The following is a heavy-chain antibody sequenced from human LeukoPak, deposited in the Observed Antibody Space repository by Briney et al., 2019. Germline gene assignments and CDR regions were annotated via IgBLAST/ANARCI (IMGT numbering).Heavy chain of an antibody. CDR2: IIPIFGTA. V-gene: IGHV1-69*01. D-gene: IGHD5-24*01. CDR1: GGTFSSYA. J-gene: IGHJ4*02. CDR3: ARRGWLPSDYYFDY. Sequence: SVKVSCKASGGTFSSYAISWVRQAPGQGLEWMGGIIPIFGTANYARKFQGRVTITADESTSTAYMELSSLRSEDTAVYYCARRGWLPSDYYFDYWGQGTLVTVSS.